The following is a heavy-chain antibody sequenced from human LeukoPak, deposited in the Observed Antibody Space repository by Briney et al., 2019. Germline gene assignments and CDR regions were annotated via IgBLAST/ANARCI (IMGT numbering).Heavy chain of an antibody. CDR3: ARDSRSPPYGSGKDPAEGAKRENYFDY. Sequence: PGGSLRLSCAASGFTFSSYEMNWVRQAPGKGLEWVSYISSSSSTIYYADSVKGRFTISRDNAKNSLYLQMNSLRAEDTAVYYCARDSRSPPYGSGKDPAEGAKRENYFDYWGQGTLVTVSS. D-gene: IGHD3-10*01. CDR1: GFTFSSYE. CDR2: ISSSSSTI. J-gene: IGHJ4*02. V-gene: IGHV3-48*01.